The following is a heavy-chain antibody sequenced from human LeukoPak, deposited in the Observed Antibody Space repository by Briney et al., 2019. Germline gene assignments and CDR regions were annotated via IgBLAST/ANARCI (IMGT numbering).Heavy chain of an antibody. D-gene: IGHD6-13*01. J-gene: IGHJ4*02. Sequence: GESLRLSCVASGLSISGQWMNWVRQTPGKGLEWVALISNDGSNKYYADSVKGRFTISRDNSENTLYLQMNSLRAEDTAVYYCAKDLIGYSSSWPAYWGQGTLVTVSS. V-gene: IGHV3-30*18. CDR2: ISNDGSNK. CDR1: GLSISGQW. CDR3: AKDLIGYSSSWPAY.